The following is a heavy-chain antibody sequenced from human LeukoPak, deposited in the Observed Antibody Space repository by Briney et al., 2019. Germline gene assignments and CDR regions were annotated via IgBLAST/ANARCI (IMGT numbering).Heavy chain of an antibody. V-gene: IGHV4-39*01. J-gene: IGHJ5*02. D-gene: IGHD3-22*01. CDR2: IYYSGST. Sequence: PSETLSLTCTVSGGSISSSSYYWGWIRQPPGKGLEGIGSIYYSGSTYYNPSLKSRVTISVDTSKNQFSLKLSSVTAADTAVYYCARHASNPVTMIVVTKGLNWFDPWGQGTLVTVSS. CDR3: ARHASNPVTMIVVTKGLNWFDP. CDR1: GGSISSSSYY.